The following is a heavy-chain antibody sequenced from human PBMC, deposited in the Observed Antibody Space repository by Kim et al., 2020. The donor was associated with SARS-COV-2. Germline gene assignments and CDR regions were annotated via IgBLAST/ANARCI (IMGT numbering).Heavy chain of an antibody. CDR3: AKVEVDSSGCNWFDP. D-gene: IGHD3-22*01. V-gene: IGHV3-30*18. Sequence: GGSLRLSCAASGFTFSSYGMHWVRQAPGKGLEWVAVISYDGSNKYYADSVKGRFTISRDNSKNTLYLQMNSLRAEDTAVYYCAKVEVDSSGCNWFDPWGQ. J-gene: IGHJ5*02. CDR1: GFTFSSYG. CDR2: ISYDGSNK.